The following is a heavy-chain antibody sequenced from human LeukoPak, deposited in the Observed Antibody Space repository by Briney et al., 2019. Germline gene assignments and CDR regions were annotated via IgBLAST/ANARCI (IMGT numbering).Heavy chain of an antibody. J-gene: IGHJ4*02. Sequence: QPGGSLRLSCAASGFTFSSYAMHWVRQAPGKGLEWVAVISYDGSNKYYADSVKGRFTISRDNSKNTLYLQMNSLRAEDTAVYYCAREGGGYGDYVEGFDYWGQGTLVTVSS. CDR1: GFTFSSYA. V-gene: IGHV3-30-3*01. CDR2: ISYDGSNK. D-gene: IGHD4-17*01. CDR3: AREGGGYGDYVEGFDY.